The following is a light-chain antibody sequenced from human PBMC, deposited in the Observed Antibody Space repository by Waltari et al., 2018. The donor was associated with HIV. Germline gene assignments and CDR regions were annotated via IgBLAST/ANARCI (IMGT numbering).Light chain of an antibody. V-gene: IGKV1-17*01. CDR1: RDIKKD. CDR3: LQLSGFPRT. CDR2: SVS. J-gene: IGKJ1*01. Sequence: DIQMTQSPPSLSTSVGDRVTITCRASRDIKKDLGWYQQKPGKSPRHLIYSVSTLSAGVPSRFRGGGSGTHFTLSIDGLQPEDMATYFCLQLSGFPRTFGQGT.